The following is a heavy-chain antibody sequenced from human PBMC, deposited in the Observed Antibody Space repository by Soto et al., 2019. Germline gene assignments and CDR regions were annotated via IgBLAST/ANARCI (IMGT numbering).Heavy chain of an antibody. CDR1: GFTFSSYA. Sequence: GGSLRLSCAASGFTFSSYAMHWVRQAPGKGLEWVAVISYDGSNKYYADSVKGRFTISRDNSKNTLYLQMNSLRAEDTAVYYCARDDRITGTELPFDYWGQGTLVTVSS. V-gene: IGHV3-30-3*01. J-gene: IGHJ4*02. D-gene: IGHD1-20*01. CDR3: ARDDRITGTELPFDY. CDR2: ISYDGSNK.